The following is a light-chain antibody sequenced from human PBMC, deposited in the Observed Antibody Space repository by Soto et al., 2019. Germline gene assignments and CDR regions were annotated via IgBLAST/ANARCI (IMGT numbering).Light chain of an antibody. J-gene: IGKJ4*01. V-gene: IGKV3-20*01. CDR2: GAS. CDR3: QQYGSSPLT. CDR1: QNISSNY. Sequence: EIVLTQSPGTLSLSPGERATLSCRASQNISSNYLAWYHQKPGQAPRLLIHGASRRAYGIPDRFSGSGSGTDFTLTISRLESQDFAVYYCQQYGSSPLTFGGGTKVEI.